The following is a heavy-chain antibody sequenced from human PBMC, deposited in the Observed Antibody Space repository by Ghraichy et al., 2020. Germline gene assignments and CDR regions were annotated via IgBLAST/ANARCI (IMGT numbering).Heavy chain of an antibody. Sequence: GGSLRLSCAASGFTFSSYAMSWVRQAPGKGLEWVSAISSSGGSTYYADSVKGRFTISRDNSKNTLYLQMNSLRAEDTAVYYCAKNGAYCGGDCYFPTDYWGQGTLVTVSS. V-gene: IGHV3-23*01. CDR1: GFTFSSYA. CDR2: ISSSGGST. CDR3: AKNGAYCGGDCYFPTDY. D-gene: IGHD2-21*02. J-gene: IGHJ4*02.